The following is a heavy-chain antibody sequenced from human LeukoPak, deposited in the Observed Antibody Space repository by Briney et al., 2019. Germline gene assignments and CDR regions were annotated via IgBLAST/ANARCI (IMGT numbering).Heavy chain of an antibody. Sequence: KPSETLSLTCAVYGGSFSGYYWSWIRQPPGQGLEWIGYIYYRGSTYYNPSLKSRVIISVDTSKNQFSLKLSSMTAADTAVYYCARERTYYFDYWGQGTQVTVSS. CDR2: IYYRGST. CDR1: GGSFSGYY. V-gene: IGHV4-30-4*01. J-gene: IGHJ4*02. CDR3: ARERTYYFDY.